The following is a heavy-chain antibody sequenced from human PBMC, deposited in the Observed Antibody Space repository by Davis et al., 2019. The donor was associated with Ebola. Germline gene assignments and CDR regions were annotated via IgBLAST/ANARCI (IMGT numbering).Heavy chain of an antibody. J-gene: IGHJ4*02. CDR2: IWYDGSNK. V-gene: IGHV3-33*08. CDR3: AREGIAAAGDY. Sequence: GESLKISCAASGFTFSSYGVHWVRQAAGKGLEWVAVIWYDGSNKYYADSVKGRFTISRDNSKNTLYLQMNSLRAEDTAVYYCAREGIAAAGDYWGQGTLVTVSS. D-gene: IGHD6-13*01. CDR1: GFTFSSYG.